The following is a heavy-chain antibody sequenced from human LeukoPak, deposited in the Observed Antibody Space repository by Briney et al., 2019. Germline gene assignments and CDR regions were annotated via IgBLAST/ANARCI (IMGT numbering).Heavy chain of an antibody. CDR2: ISSSGSTI. J-gene: IGHJ6*03. CDR1: GFSFSTDA. D-gene: IGHD3-3*01. Sequence: PGGSLRLSCAASGFSFSTDAMNWVRQAPGKGLEWVLYISSSGSTIYYADSVKGRFTISRDNAKNSLNLQMNSLRAEDTAVYCCARATTFGEYYYYYMDVWGKGTTVTVSS. V-gene: IGHV3-48*03. CDR3: ARATTFGEYYYYYMDV.